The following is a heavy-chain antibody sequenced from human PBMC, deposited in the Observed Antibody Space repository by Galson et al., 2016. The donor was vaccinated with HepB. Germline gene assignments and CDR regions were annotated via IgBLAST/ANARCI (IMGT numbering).Heavy chain of an antibody. V-gene: IGHV4-61*08. Sequence: SETLSLTCTVSGGSVNSGAYYWNWIRQPPGKGLEWIAFFFSGGSTNYNPSLKSRVTISVDTSKNQVSLKLSSVTAADTAVYYCARSGYSPFDYWGRGSLVTVSS. D-gene: IGHD3-3*01. J-gene: IGHJ4*02. CDR2: FFSGGST. CDR1: GGSVNSGAYY. CDR3: ARSGYSPFDY.